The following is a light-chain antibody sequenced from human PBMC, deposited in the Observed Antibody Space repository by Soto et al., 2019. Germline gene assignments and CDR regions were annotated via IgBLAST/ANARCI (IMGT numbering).Light chain of an antibody. V-gene: IGKV3-15*01. J-gene: IGKJ1*01. Sequence: EIVVTQSPATLSVSPGERVTLSCRASQSVSSSLAWYQQRPGQAPRLLIYDTSTRAPGIAARFSGSGSGTEFTLTISRLEPEDFTVYYCHHYETFGQGTKVDIK. CDR1: QSVSSS. CDR2: DTS. CDR3: HHYET.